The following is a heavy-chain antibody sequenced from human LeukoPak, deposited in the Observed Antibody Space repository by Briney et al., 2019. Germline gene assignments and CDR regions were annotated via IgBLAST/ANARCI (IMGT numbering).Heavy chain of an antibody. D-gene: IGHD2-2*01. CDR2: IIPIFGTA. J-gene: IGHJ1*01. Sequence: SVKVSCKASGGTFSSYAISWVRQAPGQGLEWMGGIIPIFGTANYAQKFQGRVTITADESTSTAYMELSSLRPEDTAVYYCASIPVSTSSEYFQHWGQGTLVTVSS. CDR3: ASIPVSTSSEYFQH. CDR1: GGTFSSYA. V-gene: IGHV1-69*13.